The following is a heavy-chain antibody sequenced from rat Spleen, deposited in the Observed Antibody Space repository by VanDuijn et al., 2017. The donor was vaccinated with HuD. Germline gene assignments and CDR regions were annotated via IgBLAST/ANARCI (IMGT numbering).Heavy chain of an antibody. J-gene: IGHJ1*01. CDR3: TRDTTSSYMNYYWHFDF. D-gene: IGHD1-2*01. CDR2: MLTGGNT. V-gene: IGHV2-4*01. Sequence: QVQLKESGPGLVQPSQTLSLTCTVPGKGLEWIAAMLTGGNTYYNPALKSRLSISRDTSKSQVFLKMNSLQTDDTAIYYCTRDTTSSYMNYYWHFDFWGPGTMVTVSS.